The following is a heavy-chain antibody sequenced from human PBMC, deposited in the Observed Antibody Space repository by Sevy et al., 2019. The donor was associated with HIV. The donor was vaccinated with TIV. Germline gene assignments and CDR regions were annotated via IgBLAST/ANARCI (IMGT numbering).Heavy chain of an antibody. Sequence: ASVKVSCKASGYTFTGYYMHWVRQAPGQGLEWMGWINPNSGGTNYAQKFQGRVTMTRDTSISTAYMELSRLRSDDTAVYYCARAYDSPYKWFDPWGQGTLVTVSS. CDR3: ARAYDSPYKWFDP. J-gene: IGHJ5*02. D-gene: IGHD3-22*01. CDR2: INPNSGGT. V-gene: IGHV1-2*02. CDR1: GYTFTGYY.